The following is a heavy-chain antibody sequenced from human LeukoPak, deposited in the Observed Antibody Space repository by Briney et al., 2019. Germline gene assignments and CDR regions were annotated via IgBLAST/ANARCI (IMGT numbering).Heavy chain of an antibody. CDR3: ARGPPWIYAFDI. V-gene: IGHV1-69*06. D-gene: IGHD2-2*03. J-gene: IGHJ3*02. CDR2: IIPIFVTA. CDR1: GYTFTGYY. Sequence: SVKVSCKASGYTFTGYYMHWVRQAPGQGLEWMGGIIPIFVTANYAQKFQGRVTITADKSTSTAYMDLSSLRSEDTAVYYCARGPPWIYAFDIWGQGTMVTVSS.